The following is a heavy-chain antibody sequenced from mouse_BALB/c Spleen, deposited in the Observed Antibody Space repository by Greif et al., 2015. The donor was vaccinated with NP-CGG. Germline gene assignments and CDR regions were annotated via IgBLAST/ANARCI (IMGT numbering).Heavy chain of an antibody. D-gene: IGHD1-1*01. CDR2: IWGDGST. CDR3: ARGDYGSSLYYAMDY. J-gene: IGHJ4*01. V-gene: IGHV2-6-7*01. Sequence: QVQLQQSGPGLVAPSQSLSITCTVSGFSLTGYGVNWVRQPPGKGLEWLGMIWGDGSTDYNSALKSRLSISKDNSKSXVFLKMSRLQTEDTARYYCARGDYGSSLYYAMDYWGQGTSVTVSS. CDR1: GFSLTGYG.